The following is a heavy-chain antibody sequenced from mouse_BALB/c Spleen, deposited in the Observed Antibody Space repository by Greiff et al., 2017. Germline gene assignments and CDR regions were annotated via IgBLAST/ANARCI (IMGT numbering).Heavy chain of an antibody. CDR3: ARGLYYDYDGFAY. D-gene: IGHD2-4*01. Sequence: EVQLQESGPGLVKPSQSLSLTCSVTGYSITSGYYWNWIRQFPGNKLEWMGYISYDGSNNYNPSLKNRISITRDTSKNQFFLKLNSVTTEDTATYYCARGLYYDYDGFAYWGQGTLVTVSA. CDR1: GYSITSGYY. CDR2: ISYDGSN. V-gene: IGHV3-6*02. J-gene: IGHJ3*01.